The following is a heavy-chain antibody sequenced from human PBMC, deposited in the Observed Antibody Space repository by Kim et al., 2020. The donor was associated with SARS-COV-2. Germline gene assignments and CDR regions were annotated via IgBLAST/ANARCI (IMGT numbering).Heavy chain of an antibody. D-gene: IGHD2-2*01. J-gene: IGHJ4*01. CDR1: GFTFSSYG. CDR2: ISYDGSNK. V-gene: IGHV3-30*18. CDR3: AKGAGGDQLLGGFDY. Sequence: GGSLRLSCAASGFTFSSYGMHWVRQAPGKGLEWVAVISYDGSNKYYADSVKGRFTISRDNSKNTLYLQMNSLRAEDTAVYYCAKGAGGDQLLGGFDYWG.